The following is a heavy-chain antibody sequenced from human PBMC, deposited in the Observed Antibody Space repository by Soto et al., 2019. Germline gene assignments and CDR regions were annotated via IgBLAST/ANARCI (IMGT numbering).Heavy chain of an antibody. CDR3: AKTFIDYSGFDSKAFDV. D-gene: IGHD5-12*01. CDR2: IYYSGTT. J-gene: IGHJ3*01. Sequence: SETLSLTCTVSGGSISSGDYYWSWIRQHPGKGLEWIGYIYYSGTTYYNPSLKSRVTISVDTSKNQFSLTLSSVTAADTAVYFCAKTFIDYSGFDSKAFDVWGQGTMVTVPS. CDR1: GGSISSGDYY. V-gene: IGHV4-31*03.